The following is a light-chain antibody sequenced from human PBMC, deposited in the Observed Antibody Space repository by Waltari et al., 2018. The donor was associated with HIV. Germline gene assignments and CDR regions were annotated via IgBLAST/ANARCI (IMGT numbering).Light chain of an antibody. CDR3: QQLNSYPQT. CDR2: AAS. V-gene: IGKV1-9*01. J-gene: IGKJ2*01. Sequence: DIQLTQSPSFLSASVVDRVTITCRPSQGISSYLACYQQKPGKAPKLLIYAASTLQSGVPSRFGGSGSGTEFTLTISSLQPEDFAAYYCQQLNSYPQTFGQGTKLEIK. CDR1: QGISSY.